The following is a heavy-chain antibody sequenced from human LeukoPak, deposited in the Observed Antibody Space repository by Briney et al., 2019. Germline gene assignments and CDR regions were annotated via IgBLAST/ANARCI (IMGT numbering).Heavy chain of an antibody. V-gene: IGHV3-15*07. CDR2: IKSKTDGGTT. Sequence: GGSLRLSCAASGFIFSNAWMNWVRQAPGKWLEWVGRIKSKTDGGTTDYAAPVKGRFIISRDASKNTLYLQMNSLKTEDTALYYCTTVYLTGEGNDYWGQGTLVTVSS. D-gene: IGHD3-9*01. CDR1: GFIFSNAW. J-gene: IGHJ4*02. CDR3: TTVYLTGEGNDY.